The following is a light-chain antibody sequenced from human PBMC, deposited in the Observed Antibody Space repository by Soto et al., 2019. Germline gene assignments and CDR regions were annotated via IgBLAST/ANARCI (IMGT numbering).Light chain of an antibody. CDR1: QSISSY. Sequence: DIQMTQSPSSLSASVGDRVTITCRASQSISSYLNWYQQKPGTAPKVLIYHASNLQSGVQSRFSGSGSGTEFTLTISSLQPDDFATYYCQQYNSYSFGQGTKVDIK. J-gene: IGKJ1*01. V-gene: IGKV1-5*01. CDR2: HAS. CDR3: QQYNSYS.